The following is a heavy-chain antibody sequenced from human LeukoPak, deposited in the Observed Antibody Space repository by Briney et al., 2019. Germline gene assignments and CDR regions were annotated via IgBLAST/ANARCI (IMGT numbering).Heavy chain of an antibody. V-gene: IGHV4-34*01. Sequence: PSETLSLTCAVYGGSFSGYYWSWIRQPPGKGLEWIGEINHSGSTNYNPSLKSRVTISVDTSKNQFSLKLSSVTAADTAVYYCARGQTPGYSYGRYAFDIWGQGTMVTVSS. CDR2: INHSGST. D-gene: IGHD5-18*01. CDR3: ARGQTPGYSYGRYAFDI. J-gene: IGHJ3*02. CDR1: GGSFSGYY.